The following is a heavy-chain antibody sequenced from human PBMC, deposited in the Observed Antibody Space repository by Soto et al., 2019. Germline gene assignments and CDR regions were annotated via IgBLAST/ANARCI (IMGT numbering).Heavy chain of an antibody. CDR3: AKDRREWELPRADAFDI. CDR1: GFTFSSYA. CDR2: ISGSGGRT. V-gene: IGHV3-23*01. J-gene: IGHJ3*02. D-gene: IGHD1-26*01. Sequence: EVQLLESGGGLVQPGGSLRLSCAASGFTFSSYAISWVRQAPGKGLELVSAISGSGGRTYYADSVKGRFTISRDNSKNTLYLQMSSLRAEDTAVYYCAKDRREWELPRADAFDIWGQGTMVTVSS.